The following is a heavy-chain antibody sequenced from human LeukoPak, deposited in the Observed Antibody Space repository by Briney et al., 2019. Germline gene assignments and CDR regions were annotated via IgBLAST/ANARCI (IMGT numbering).Heavy chain of an antibody. CDR2: IYTSGST. J-gene: IGHJ3*02. V-gene: IGHV4-4*07. D-gene: IGHD3-16*02. Sequence: KPSETLSLTCTVSGGSISSYYWSWIRQPAGMGLEWIGRIYTSGSTNYNPSLKSRVTMSVDTSKNQFSLKLSSVTAADTAVYYCAKSLLYDYVWGSYRSYSDAFDIWGQGTMVTVSS. CDR3: AKSLLYDYVWGSYRSYSDAFDI. CDR1: GGSISSYY.